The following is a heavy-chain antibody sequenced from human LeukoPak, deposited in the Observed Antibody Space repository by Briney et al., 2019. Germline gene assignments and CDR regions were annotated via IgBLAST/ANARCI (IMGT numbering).Heavy chain of an antibody. V-gene: IGHV3-23*01. CDR2: IRSNGDTT. CDR3: AKGQELDDGVFDS. Sequence: PGGSLRLSCAASGFAFSSYGMHWVRQAPGKGLEWVSTIRSNGDTTYNADSVKGRFTISRDNSKNTLYLALNSLRVEDTATYYCAKGQELDDGVFDSWGQGTMVTVSS. J-gene: IGHJ4*02. CDR1: GFAFSSYG. D-gene: IGHD1-1*01.